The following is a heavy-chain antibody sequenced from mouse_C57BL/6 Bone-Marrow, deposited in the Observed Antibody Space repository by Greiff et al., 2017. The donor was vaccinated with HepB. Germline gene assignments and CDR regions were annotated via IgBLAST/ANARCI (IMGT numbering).Heavy chain of an antibody. J-gene: IGHJ2*01. CDR3: ARHPLYRAYFDY. D-gene: IGHD1-3*01. Sequence: EVQVVESGGGLVKPGGSLKLSCAASGFTFSSYGMSWVRQTPDKRLEWVATISSGGSYTYYPDSVKGRFTISRDNAKNTLYLQMSSLKSEDTAMYYCARHPLYRAYFDYWGQGTTLTVSS. CDR1: GFTFSSYG. V-gene: IGHV5-6*01. CDR2: ISSGGSYT.